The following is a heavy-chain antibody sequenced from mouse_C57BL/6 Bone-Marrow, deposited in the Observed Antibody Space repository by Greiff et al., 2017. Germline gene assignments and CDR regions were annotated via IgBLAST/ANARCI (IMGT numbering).Heavy chain of an antibody. V-gene: IGHV3-8*01. CDR1: GYSITSDY. CDR3: ARYSYYFDY. Sequence: EVQLVESGPGLAKPSQTLSLTCSVTGYSITSDYWNWIRKFPGNKLEYMGYISYSGSTYSTQYLQSRISITRDTSKTQYDLLLDSVTTEYTATYYCARYSYYFDYWGPGTTRTVSS. CDR2: ISYSGST. J-gene: IGHJ2*01.